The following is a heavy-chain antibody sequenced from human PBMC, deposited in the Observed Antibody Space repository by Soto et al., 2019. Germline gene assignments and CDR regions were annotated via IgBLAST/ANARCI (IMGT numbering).Heavy chain of an antibody. J-gene: IGHJ3*01. V-gene: IGHV3-74*01. CDR1: GFTFSYYW. D-gene: IGHD2-15*01. Sequence: EVQLVESGGGLVQPGASLRLSCAASGFTFSYYWMHWVRQAPGKGLVWVSRIHSDGSDTTYADSVKGRVTISRDNARNPLVLLMTSLRAEDTAVYYCARGDIGAFDLWGQGTVVTVSS. CDR3: ARGDIGAFDL. CDR2: IHSDGSDT.